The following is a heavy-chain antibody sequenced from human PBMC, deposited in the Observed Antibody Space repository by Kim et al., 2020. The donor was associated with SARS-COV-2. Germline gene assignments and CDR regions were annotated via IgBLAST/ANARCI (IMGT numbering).Heavy chain of an antibody. CDR1: GYTFTHYA. V-gene: IGHV1-3*01. J-gene: IGHJ4*02. D-gene: IGHD3-22*01. CDR3: ARGAGGYAGYILDD. Sequence: ASVKVSCKTSGYTFTHYAMHWVRQAPGQRLEWMGYISGDNGDTKYSQKFQGRVTITRDTSATTAYMELSSLTSEDTAVYYCARGAGGYAGYILDDWGQGTLASVSS. CDR2: ISGDNGDT.